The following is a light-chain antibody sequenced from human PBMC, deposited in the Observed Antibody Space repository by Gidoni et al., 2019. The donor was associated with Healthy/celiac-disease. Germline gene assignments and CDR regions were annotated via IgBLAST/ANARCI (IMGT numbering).Light chain of an antibody. V-gene: IGKV1-8*01. J-gene: IGKJ1*01. Sequence: IRMTQSPSSFSASTGDRVTITCRASQGISSYLAWYQQKPGKAPKLLIYAASTLQSGVPSRFSGSGSGTDFTLTISCLQSEDFATYYCQQYYSYPWTFGQXTKVEIK. CDR1: QGISSY. CDR3: QQYYSYPWT. CDR2: AAS.